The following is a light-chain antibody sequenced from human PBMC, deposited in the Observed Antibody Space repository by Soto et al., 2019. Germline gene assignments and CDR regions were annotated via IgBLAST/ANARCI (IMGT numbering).Light chain of an antibody. V-gene: IGKV3-20*01. Sequence: ETVLTQSPGTLSLSPGERATLSCRASQSVSSNYIAWYQQKPGQAPRLLIDGASSRATGIPDRFSVSGSGTDFTLTISSLEPEDFAVYYCKHEGGSPPPTCGQGTKVEIK. J-gene: IGKJ1*01. CDR2: GAS. CDR1: QSVSSNY. CDR3: KHEGGSPPPT.